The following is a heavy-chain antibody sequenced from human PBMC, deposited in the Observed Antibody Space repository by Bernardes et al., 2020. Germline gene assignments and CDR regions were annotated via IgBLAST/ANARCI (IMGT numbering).Heavy chain of an antibody. V-gene: IGHV4-61*01. Sequence: ETLSLTCTVSGYSVSSRSYYWSWIRQPPGKGLEWIGHIYYSGSTKNNPSLESRVTISMDTSKNQFSLKLRSVTAADTAEYYCARGDRYFNSWGQGTLVTVSS. CDR1: GYSVSSRSYY. CDR2: IYYSGST. D-gene: IGHD1-20*01. CDR3: ARGDRYFNS. J-gene: IGHJ4*02.